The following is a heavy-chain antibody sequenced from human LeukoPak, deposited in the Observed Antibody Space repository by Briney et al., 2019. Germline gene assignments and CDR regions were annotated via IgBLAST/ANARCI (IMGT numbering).Heavy chain of an antibody. J-gene: IGHJ2*01. CDR1: GDSISSGHYY. D-gene: IGHD6-25*01. CDR2: IYTRGTT. V-gene: IGHV4-61*02. CDR3: ARDRGLPMWYFDL. Sequence: SETLSLTCTVSGDSISSGHYYWTWIRQPAGKGLEWIGRIYTRGTTNYNSSLKSRITMSIDTSKNQFSLKLNSVTAADTAVYYCARDRGLPMWYFDLWGRGTLVTIS.